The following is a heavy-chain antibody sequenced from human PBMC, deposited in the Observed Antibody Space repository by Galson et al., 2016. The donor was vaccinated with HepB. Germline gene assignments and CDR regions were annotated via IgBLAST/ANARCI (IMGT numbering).Heavy chain of an antibody. V-gene: IGHV1-18*01. D-gene: IGHD6-13*01. CDR2: ISAYNGNT. J-gene: IGHJ4*02. CDR1: GYIFTSYG. Sequence: SVKVSCKASGYIFTSYGISWVRQAPGQGPEWMGWISAYNGNTNYALRLQGRVTMTTDIPTSTAYMELRRLRSDDTAVYYCARDQYSSRPIDYWGQGTLVTVSS. CDR3: ARDQYSSRPIDY.